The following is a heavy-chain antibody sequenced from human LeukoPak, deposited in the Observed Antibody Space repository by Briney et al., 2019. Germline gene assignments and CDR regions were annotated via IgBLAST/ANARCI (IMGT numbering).Heavy chain of an antibody. CDR1: GFTFSSYS. D-gene: IGHD3-22*01. Sequence: GGSLRLSCAASGFTFSSYSMNWVRQAPGKGLEWVSYISSSSSTIYYADSVKGRFTISRDNAKNSLYLQMNSLRAEDTAVYYCMRDPHRRLYDSQARDPFDIWAQGTMFTVS. CDR3: MRDPHRRLYDSQARDPFDI. J-gene: IGHJ3*02. CDR2: ISSSSSTI. V-gene: IGHV3-48*01.